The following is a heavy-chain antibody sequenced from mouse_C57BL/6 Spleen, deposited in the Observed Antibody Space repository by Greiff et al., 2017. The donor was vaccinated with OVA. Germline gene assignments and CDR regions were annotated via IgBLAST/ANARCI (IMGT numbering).Heavy chain of an antibody. Sequence: EVQLQESGGGLVQPGGSLSLSCAASGFTFTDYYMSWVRQPPGKGLEWLGFIRNKANGYTTEYSASVKGRITMSRDNSQSSLYLQRNALGAEDSATDYGARSFTTVVAHYFDYWGQGTTLTVSS. CDR3: ARSFTTVVAHYFDY. J-gene: IGHJ2*01. V-gene: IGHV7-3*01. CDR2: IRNKANGYTT. CDR1: GFTFTDYY. D-gene: IGHD1-1*01.